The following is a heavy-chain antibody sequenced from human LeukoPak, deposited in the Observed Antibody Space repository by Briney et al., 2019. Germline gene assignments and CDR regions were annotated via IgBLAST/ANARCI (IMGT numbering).Heavy chain of an antibody. V-gene: IGHV4-61*02. CDR2: IYTSGST. CDR3: ARDLYIRSSGEFDP. CDR1: GGSIGSGSYY. J-gene: IGHJ5*02. Sequence: SETLSLTCTVSGGSIGSGSYYWSWIRQPAGKGLEWIGRIYTSGSTNYNPSLKSRVTISVDTSKNQFSLKLSSVTAADTAVYYCARDLYIRSSGEFDPWGQGTLVTVSS. D-gene: IGHD3-3*02.